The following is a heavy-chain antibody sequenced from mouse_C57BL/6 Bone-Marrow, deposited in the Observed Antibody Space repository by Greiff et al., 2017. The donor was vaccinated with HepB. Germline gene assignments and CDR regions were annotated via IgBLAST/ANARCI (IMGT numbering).Heavy chain of an antibody. CDR1: GYAFTNYL. CDR2: INPGSGGT. Sequence: VQLQQSGAELVRPGTSVKVSCKASGYAFTNYLIEWVKQRPGQGLEWIGVINPGSGGTNDNEKFKGKATLTADKSSSTAYMQLSSLTSEDSAVYFCARRWLLLHFDYWGQGTTLTVSS. V-gene: IGHV1-54*01. CDR3: ARRWLLLHFDY. J-gene: IGHJ2*01. D-gene: IGHD2-3*01.